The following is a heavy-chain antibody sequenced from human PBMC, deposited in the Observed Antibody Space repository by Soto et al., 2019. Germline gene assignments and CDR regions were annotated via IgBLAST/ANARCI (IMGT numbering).Heavy chain of an antibody. CDR1: GYTFTGYF. V-gene: IGHV1-2*02. CDR3: ARGGGTTLAPLP. Sequence: GASVKFSCKASGYTFTGYFIHWVRQAPGQGLEWMGWINPNSGATKYAQKFQGRVTMTRDTSIRTAYMELSSLSSDDTAVYYCARGGGTTLAPLPWGQGTPVTVSS. CDR2: INPNSGAT. J-gene: IGHJ5*02. D-gene: IGHD3-16*01.